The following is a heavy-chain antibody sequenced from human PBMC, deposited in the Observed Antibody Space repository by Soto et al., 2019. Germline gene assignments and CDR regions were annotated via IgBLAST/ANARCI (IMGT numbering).Heavy chain of an antibody. CDR2: VIPIYGTP. CDR1: RGALSSYA. Sequence: QVQLVQSGAEVKQPGSSVKVSCKASRGALSSYAITWVRQAPGQGLDWMGRVIPIYGTPNYAQKFQGSLSLTVAASKSTAYLELRALRSEDTAVYFCAIAGSREINRGAFVIWGQGTMVSVSS. CDR3: AIAGSREINRGAFVI. V-gene: IGHV1-69*18. J-gene: IGHJ3*02.